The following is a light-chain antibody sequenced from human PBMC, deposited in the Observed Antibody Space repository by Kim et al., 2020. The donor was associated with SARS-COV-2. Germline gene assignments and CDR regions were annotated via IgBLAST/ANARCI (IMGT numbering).Light chain of an antibody. J-gene: IGLJ3*02. CDR2: GKN. Sequence: ALGQTVRITSQGDSLRSYYASWYQQKPGQAPVLVIYGKNNRPSGIPDRFSGSSSGNTASLTITGAQAEDEADYYCNSRDSSGNRWVFGGGTQLTVL. CDR1: SLRSYY. V-gene: IGLV3-19*01. CDR3: NSRDSSGNRWV.